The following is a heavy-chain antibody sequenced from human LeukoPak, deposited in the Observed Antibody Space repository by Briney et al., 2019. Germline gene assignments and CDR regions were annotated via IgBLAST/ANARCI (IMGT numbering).Heavy chain of an antibody. CDR1: GYTFTTYS. CDR2: INTGNGNT. V-gene: IGHV1-3*04. CDR3: AREVGYGDP. J-gene: IGHJ5*02. D-gene: IGHD4-17*01. Sequence: ASVKVSCKASGYTFTTYSMHWVRQAPGQRLEWMGWINTGNGNTKYSQNFQGRVTITRDTSASTAYIELSSLTSEDTAVYYCAREVGYGDPWGQGTLVTVSS.